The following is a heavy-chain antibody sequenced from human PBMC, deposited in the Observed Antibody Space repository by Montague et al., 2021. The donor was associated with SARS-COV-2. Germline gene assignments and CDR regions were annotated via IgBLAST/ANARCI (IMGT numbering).Heavy chain of an antibody. CDR1: GGSFSGYY. J-gene: IGHJ3*01. CDR2: INDRGST. CDR3: ARGQVTIFGVLIMLPAARAVDV. Sequence: SETRSLTCAVYGGSFSGYYWTWIRQPPGKGLEWVGEINDRGSTNYNPSFESRLTMSVDTSKNQFSLRLKSVSAADTAVYYCARGQVTIFGVLIMLPAARAVDVWGQGTTVTVSS. V-gene: IGHV4-34*01. D-gene: IGHD3-3*01.